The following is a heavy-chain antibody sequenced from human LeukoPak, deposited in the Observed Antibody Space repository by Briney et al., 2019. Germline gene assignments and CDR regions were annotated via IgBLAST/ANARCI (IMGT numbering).Heavy chain of an antibody. J-gene: IGHJ4*02. Sequence: GGSLRLSCAASGFTFDDYAMHWVRQAPGKGLEWVSLISGDGVTTYYADSVKGRFTISRDNSKHSLYLQMNSLRTEDTALYYCARDTYPDERWLQLPTGYWGQGTLVTVSS. V-gene: IGHV3-43*02. CDR2: ISGDGVTT. CDR3: ARDTYPDERWLQLPTGY. D-gene: IGHD5-24*01. CDR1: GFTFDDYA.